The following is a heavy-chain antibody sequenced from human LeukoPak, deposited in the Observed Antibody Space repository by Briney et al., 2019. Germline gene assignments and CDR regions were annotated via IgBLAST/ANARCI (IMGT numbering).Heavy chain of an antibody. J-gene: IGHJ4*02. CDR1: GGTFSSYA. V-gene: IGHV1-69*13. CDR3: AKRYGSGSAVDY. CDR2: IIPIFGTA. D-gene: IGHD3-10*01. Sequence: SVKVSCKASGGTFSSYAISWVRQAPGQGLEWMGGIIPIFGTANYAQKFQGRVTITADESTSTAYMELSSLRSEDTAVYYCAKRYGSGSAVDYWGQGTLVTVSS.